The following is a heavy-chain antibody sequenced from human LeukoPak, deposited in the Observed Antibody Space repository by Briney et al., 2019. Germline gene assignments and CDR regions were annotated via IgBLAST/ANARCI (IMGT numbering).Heavy chain of an antibody. CDR1: GFTFSSYS. J-gene: IGHJ6*03. CDR2: ISSSSSYI. CDR3: ARDFFAPGIPAANYMDV. V-gene: IGHV3-21*01. D-gene: IGHD6-13*01. Sequence: GGSLRLSCAASGFTFSSYSMNWVRQAPGKGLEWVSSISSSSSYIYYADSVKGRFTISRDNVKNSLYLQMNSLRAEDTAVYYCARDFFAPGIPAANYMDVWGKGTTVTVSS.